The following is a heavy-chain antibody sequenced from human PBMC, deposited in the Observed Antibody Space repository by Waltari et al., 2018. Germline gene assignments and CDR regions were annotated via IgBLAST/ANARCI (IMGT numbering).Heavy chain of an antibody. CDR3: ARVRGIAARPRNWFDP. CDR1: GGSSSRYY. Sequence: QVQLQESGPGLVKPSETLSLTCTGSGGSSSRYYWSWIRQPPGKGLEWVGYIYSSGSTTYNPSLKSRVPISVDTSKNQFSLKLSSVTAADTAVYYCARVRGIAARPRNWFDPWGQGTLVTVSS. J-gene: IGHJ5*02. V-gene: IGHV4-59*01. CDR2: IYSSGST. D-gene: IGHD6-6*01.